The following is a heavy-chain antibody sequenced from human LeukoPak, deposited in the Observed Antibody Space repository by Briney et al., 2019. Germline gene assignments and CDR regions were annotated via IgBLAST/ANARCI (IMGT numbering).Heavy chain of an antibody. J-gene: IGHJ3*02. CDR2: ISVYNGNT. D-gene: IGHD3-10*01. Sequence: ASVKVSCKASGYTFSSYGISWVRQAPGQGLEWMGWISVYNGNTNYAQKFQGRVTMTTDTSTTTAYMELRSLRSDDTAVYYCARERDYYGSGSSGGIWGQGTMVIVSS. CDR1: GYTFSSYG. CDR3: ARERDYYGSGSSGGI. V-gene: IGHV1-18*01.